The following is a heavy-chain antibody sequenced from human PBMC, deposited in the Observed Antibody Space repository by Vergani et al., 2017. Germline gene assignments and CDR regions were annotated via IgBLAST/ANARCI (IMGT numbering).Heavy chain of an antibody. Sequence: QVQLVESGGGVVQPGGSLRLSCAASGFTFSSYGMHWVRQAPGKGLEWVAFIRYDGSNKYYADSVKGRFTISRDNSKNTLYLQMNSLRAEDTAVYYCAKESCSSTSCYFDYWGQGTLVTVSS. CDR1: GFTFSSYG. CDR3: AKESCSSTSCYFDY. J-gene: IGHJ4*02. D-gene: IGHD2-2*01. V-gene: IGHV3-30*02. CDR2: IRYDGSNK.